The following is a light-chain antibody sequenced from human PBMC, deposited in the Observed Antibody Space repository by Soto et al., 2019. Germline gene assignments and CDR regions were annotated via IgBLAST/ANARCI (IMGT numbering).Light chain of an antibody. CDR2: EVS. CDR3: SSYTSSSTPPWV. CDR1: SSDVGGYNY. J-gene: IGLJ1*01. V-gene: IGLV2-14*01. Sequence: QSVLTQPASVSGSPGQSITISCTGTSSDVGGYNYVSWYQQHPGKAPKLMIYEVSNRPSGVSNRFSGSKSGNTASLTISGLQAEDEADYYCSSYTSSSTPPWVFGTGTKVTVL.